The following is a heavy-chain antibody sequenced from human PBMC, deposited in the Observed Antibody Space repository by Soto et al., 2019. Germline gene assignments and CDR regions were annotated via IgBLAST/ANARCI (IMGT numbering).Heavy chain of an antibody. CDR2: IIPIFGTA. CDR1: GGTFSSYA. V-gene: IGHV1-69*13. CDR3: AGPNWIYGGHFDY. J-gene: IGHJ4*02. Sequence: SVKVSCKASGGTFSSYAISWVRQAPGQGLEWMGGIIPIFGTANYAQKFQGRVTITADESTSTAYMELSSLRSEDTAVYYCAGPNWIYGGHFDYWGQRTMVTVSS. D-gene: IGHD1-7*01.